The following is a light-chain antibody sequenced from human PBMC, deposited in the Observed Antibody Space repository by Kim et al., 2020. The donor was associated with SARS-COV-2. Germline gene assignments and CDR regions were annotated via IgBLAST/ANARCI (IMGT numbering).Light chain of an antibody. Sequence: SYELTQPPSVSVSPGQTASITCSGDKLGDKYACWYQQKPGQSPVLVIYQDSKRPSGIPERFSGSNSGKTATLTISGTQAMDEADYYCQAWDSSTAYVFGT. J-gene: IGLJ1*01. CDR3: QAWDSSTAYV. CDR1: KLGDKY. CDR2: QDS. V-gene: IGLV3-1*01.